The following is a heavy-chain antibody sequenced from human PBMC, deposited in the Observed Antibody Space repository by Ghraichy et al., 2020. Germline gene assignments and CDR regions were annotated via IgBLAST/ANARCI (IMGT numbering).Heavy chain of an antibody. CDR2: ILYSGTT. CDR1: GDSISTYY. D-gene: IGHD3-16*01. J-gene: IGHJ3*01. Sequence: SETLSLTCTVSGDSISTYYWNWIRQPPGKGLERIGYILYSGTTKYNPSLESRVTISVDTSKNQFSLKLSSVTAADTAVYYCARLGGTVGYRDAFDFWGQGTMVTVSS. CDR3: ARLGGTVGYRDAFDF. V-gene: IGHV4-59*01.